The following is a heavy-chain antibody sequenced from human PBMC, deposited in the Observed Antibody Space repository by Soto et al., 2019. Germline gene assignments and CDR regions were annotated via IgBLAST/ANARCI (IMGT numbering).Heavy chain of an antibody. J-gene: IGHJ4*02. CDR1: GFTFSSYD. CDR2: IGTAGDT. Sequence: GGSLRLSCAASGFTFSSYDMHWVRQATGKGLEWVSAIGTAGDTYYPGSVKGRFTISRENAKNSLCLQMNSLRAGDTAVYYCARGGYTSGGPPPNNTGSAPGGQEPLVPVPS. D-gene: IGHD3-10*01. CDR3: ARGGYTSGGPPPNNTGSAP. V-gene: IGHV3-13*01.